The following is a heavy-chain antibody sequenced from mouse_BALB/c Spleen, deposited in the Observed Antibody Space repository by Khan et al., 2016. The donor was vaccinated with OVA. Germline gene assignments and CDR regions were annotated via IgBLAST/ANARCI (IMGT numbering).Heavy chain of an antibody. D-gene: IGHD1-1*01. CDR1: GFTFSTYG. V-gene: IGHV5-6*01. Sequence: EVELVESGGDLVKPGGSLKLSCAASGFTFSTYGMSWVRQAPDKRLEWVATVSTGGSYTYYPDSVKGRFTISRDNAKNTLYPQMSGLRSEDTAMFYCTRLAYYYGSEGFAYWGQGTLVTVSA. CDR2: VSTGGSYT. J-gene: IGHJ3*01. CDR3: TRLAYYYGSEGFAY.